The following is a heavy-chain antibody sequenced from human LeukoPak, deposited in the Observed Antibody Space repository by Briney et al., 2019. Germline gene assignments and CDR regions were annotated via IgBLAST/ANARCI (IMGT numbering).Heavy chain of an antibody. CDR1: GFIFSNFG. Sequence: GGSLRLSCAASGFIFSNFGIHWVRQAPGKGLEWVAFIRYDGSTKYYADSVKGRFTISRDSSKNTVYLQMNSLRTEDTAVYYCAKAFGYCSSTSCPKKYYFDYWGQGTLVTVSS. CDR2: IRYDGSTK. D-gene: IGHD2-2*03. CDR3: AKAFGYCSSTSCPKKYYFDY. J-gene: IGHJ4*02. V-gene: IGHV3-30*02.